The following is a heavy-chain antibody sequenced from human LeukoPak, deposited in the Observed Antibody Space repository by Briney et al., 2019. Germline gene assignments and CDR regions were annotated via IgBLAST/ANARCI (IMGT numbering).Heavy chain of an antibody. CDR2: INHSGST. J-gene: IGHJ4*01. V-gene: IGHV4-34*01. CDR1: GGSFSGYY. Sequence: SETLSLTCAVYGGSFSGYYWSWIRQPPGKGLEWIGEINHSGSTNYNPSLKSRITISVDTSKNQFSLKPTSVTAADTAVYYCARAVGGGPATVLTPLDYWGHGTLVTVSS. CDR3: ARAVGGGPATVLTPLDY. D-gene: IGHD4-17*01.